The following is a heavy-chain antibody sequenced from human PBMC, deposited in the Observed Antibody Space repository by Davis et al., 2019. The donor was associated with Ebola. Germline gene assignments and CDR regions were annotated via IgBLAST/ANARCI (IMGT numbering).Heavy chain of an antibody. CDR3: ARFYDSSGYLGGYYFDF. CDR1: GGSITNYY. J-gene: IGHJ4*02. D-gene: IGHD3-22*01. CDR2: LYYTGSP. Sequence: PSETLSLTCTVSGGSITNYYWSWIRQPPGKGLEWIGYLYYTGSPKYNPSLKSRVNISVDTSKNEVSLTLRSVTAADTAMYYCARFYDSSGYLGGYYFDFWGQGTLVTVSS. V-gene: IGHV4-59*01.